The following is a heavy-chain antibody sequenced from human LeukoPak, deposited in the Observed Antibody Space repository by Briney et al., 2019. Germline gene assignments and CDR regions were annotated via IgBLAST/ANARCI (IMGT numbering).Heavy chain of an antibody. CDR1: GFTFSDYY. CDR3: ARDRRGWWDKIDY. V-gene: IGHV3-11*04. Sequence: GGSLRLSCAASGFTFSDYYMSWIRQAPGKGLEWVSYISNSGSTIYYADSVRGRFTISRDNAKNSLYLQMNSLRAEDTAVYYCARDRRGWWDKIDYWVQGTLVTVSS. CDR2: ISNSGSTI. D-gene: IGHD6-19*01. J-gene: IGHJ4*02.